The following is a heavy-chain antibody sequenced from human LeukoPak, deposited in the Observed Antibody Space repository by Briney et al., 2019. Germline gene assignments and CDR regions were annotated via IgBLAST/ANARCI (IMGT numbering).Heavy chain of an antibody. CDR2: ISSSGSTI. D-gene: IGHD2-15*01. Sequence: GGSLRLSCAASGFTFSSYEMNWVRQAPGKGLEWVSYISSSGSTIYYADSVKGRFAISRDNAKNSLFLQMNSLRAEDTAVYYCARVLRYCSGGNCYSGGLGYMDVWGKGTTVTISS. J-gene: IGHJ6*03. CDR3: ARVLRYCSGGNCYSGGLGYMDV. CDR1: GFTFSSYE. V-gene: IGHV3-48*03.